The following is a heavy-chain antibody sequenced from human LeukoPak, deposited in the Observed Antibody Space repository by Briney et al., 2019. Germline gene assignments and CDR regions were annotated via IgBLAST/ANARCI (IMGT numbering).Heavy chain of an antibody. CDR2: INSDGSST. CDR1: GFTFSSYW. V-gene: IGHV3-74*01. Sequence: GGSLRLSCAASGFTFSSYWMHWVRQAPGKGLVWVSRINSDGSSTSYADSVKGRFTISRDNAKNTLYLQMNSLRAEDTAVYYCPRARSGGSSYDAFDIWGQGTMVTVSS. J-gene: IGHJ3*02. D-gene: IGHD2-15*01. CDR3: PRARSGGSSYDAFDI.